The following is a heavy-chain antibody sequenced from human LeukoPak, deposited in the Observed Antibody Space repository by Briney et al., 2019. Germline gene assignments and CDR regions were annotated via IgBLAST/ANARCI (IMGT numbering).Heavy chain of an antibody. V-gene: IGHV3-23*01. J-gene: IGHJ4*02. D-gene: IGHD2-2*01. CDR1: GFTFSTYG. Sequence: GGSLRLSCAASGFTFSTYGMNWVRQAPGKGLEWVSIITSGVGITYYADSVKGRFTISRDNSKNTLYLQMNSLRAEDTAVYYCAKDPRYCSSTSCYYWGQGTQVTVSS. CDR2: ITSGVGIT. CDR3: AKDPRYCSSTSCYY.